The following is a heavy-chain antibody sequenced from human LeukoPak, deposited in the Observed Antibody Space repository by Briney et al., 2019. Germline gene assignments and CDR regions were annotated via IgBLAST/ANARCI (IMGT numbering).Heavy chain of an antibody. J-gene: IGHJ6*03. D-gene: IGHD5-12*01. Sequence: ASVKVSCKAFGYTFTSNYMHWVRQAPGQGPEWMGVISPSGGSTTYAQKFQGRVTMTTDTSTSTAYMELSSLRSEDTAVYYCARARTAGYSGYDSALYYYYYYMDVWGKGTTVTVSS. CDR1: GYTFTSNY. V-gene: IGHV1-46*01. CDR3: ARARTAGYSGYDSALYYYYYYMDV. CDR2: ISPSGGST.